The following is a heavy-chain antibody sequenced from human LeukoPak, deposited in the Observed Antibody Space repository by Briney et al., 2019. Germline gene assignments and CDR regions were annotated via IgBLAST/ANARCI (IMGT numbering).Heavy chain of an antibody. D-gene: IGHD3-9*01. CDR2: IKWNGGST. CDR1: GFTFDDYD. J-gene: IGHJ4*01. CDR3: ARGEYYDILTGTFDY. V-gene: IGHV3-20*04. Sequence: PGGSLRLSCAASGFTFDDYDMSWVRQAPGKGLEWVSGIKWNGGSTGYADSVKGRFTISRDNSKNTLYLQMNSLRAEDTAVYYCARGEYYDILTGTFDYWGQGTLVTVSS.